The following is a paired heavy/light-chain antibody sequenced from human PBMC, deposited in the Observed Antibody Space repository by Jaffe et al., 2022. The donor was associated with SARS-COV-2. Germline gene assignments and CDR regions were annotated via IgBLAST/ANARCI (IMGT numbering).Light chain of an antibody. CDR2: DDS. V-gene: IGLV3-21*02. J-gene: IGLJ1*01. CDR3: QVWDSSSDPLCV. CDR1: NIGSKS. Sequence: SYVLTQPPSVSVAPGQTARITCGGNNIGSKSVHWYQQKPGQAPVLVVYDDSDRPSGIPERFSGSNSGNTATLTISRVEAGDEADYYCQVWDSSSDPLCVFGTGTKVTVL.
Heavy chain of an antibody. D-gene: IGHD2-15*01. Sequence: EVQLVESGGGLVQPGGSLRLSCAASGFTFSSYWMHWVRQAPGKGLVWVSRINSDGSSTSYADSVKGRFTISRDNAKNTLYLQMNSLRAEDTAVYYCASSRDCSGGSCYSTDYYYYGMDVWGQGTTVTVSS. J-gene: IGHJ6*02. CDR1: GFTFSSYW. CDR3: ASSRDCSGGSCYSTDYYYYGMDV. CDR2: INSDGSST. V-gene: IGHV3-74*01.